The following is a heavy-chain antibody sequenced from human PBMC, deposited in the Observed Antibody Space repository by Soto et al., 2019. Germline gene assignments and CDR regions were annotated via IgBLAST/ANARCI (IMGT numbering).Heavy chain of an antibody. J-gene: IGHJ5*02. CDR3: ARAGFVVVTAIPVTDWFDT. Sequence: SVKVSCKASGGTFSSYAISWVRQAPGQGLEWMGGIIPIFGTANYAQKFQGRVTITADKSTSTAYMELSSLRSEDTAVYYCARAGFVVVTAIPVTDWFDTWGQGTLVTV. CDR2: IIPIFGTA. V-gene: IGHV1-69*06. D-gene: IGHD2-21*02. CDR1: GGTFSSYA.